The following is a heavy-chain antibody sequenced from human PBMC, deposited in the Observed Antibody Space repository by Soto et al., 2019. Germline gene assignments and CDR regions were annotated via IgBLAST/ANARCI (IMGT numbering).Heavy chain of an antibody. D-gene: IGHD6-13*01. Sequence: LRLSCAVSGLTVSRTQMSWVRQAPGKGLQWVSVIYSAGSTYYANAVKGRFTISRDISENKIFLELNGLTVDDTAVYYCARAREKEYSRSIFFDYWGRGNVVTVSS. CDR3: ARAREKEYSRSIFFDY. V-gene: IGHV3-53*01. CDR2: IYSAGST. CDR1: GLTVSRTQ. J-gene: IGHJ4*01.